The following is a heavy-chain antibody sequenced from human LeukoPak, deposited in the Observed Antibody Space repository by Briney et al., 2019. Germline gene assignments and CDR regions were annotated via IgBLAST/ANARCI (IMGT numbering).Heavy chain of an antibody. V-gene: IGHV3-74*01. CDR2: INSDGSIT. D-gene: IGHD2-2*01. J-gene: IGHJ4*02. CDR1: GFTFSSYW. Sequence: GGSLRLSCAASGFTFSSYWMLWVCQAPGKGPVWVSRINSDGSITSYADSVKGRFTISRDNAKNTLYLQMNSLRVEDTAVYYCAGRGYCSGTNCLLEYWGQGTLVTVSS. CDR3: AGRGYCSGTNCLLEY.